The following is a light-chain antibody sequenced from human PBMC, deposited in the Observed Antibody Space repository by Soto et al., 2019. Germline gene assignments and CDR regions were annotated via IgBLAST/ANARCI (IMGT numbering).Light chain of an antibody. CDR3: SSYTSSNFWV. V-gene: IGLV2-14*01. CDR1: SSDVGGYNY. J-gene: IGLJ3*02. CDR2: EVS. Sequence: QSVLTQPASVSGSPGQSITISCTGTSSDVGGYNYVSWYQQHPGKAPKLMIYEVSNRPSGISKRFSGSKSGNTASLTISGLQAEDEADYYCSSYTSSNFWVFGEGTKVTVL.